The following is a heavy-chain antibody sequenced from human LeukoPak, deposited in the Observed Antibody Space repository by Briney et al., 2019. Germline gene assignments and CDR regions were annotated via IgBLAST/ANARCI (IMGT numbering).Heavy chain of an antibody. D-gene: IGHD2-2*01. J-gene: IGHJ6*02. CDR1: GYTLTELS. CDR3: ATSYCSSTSCYLPYYYYYGMDV. Sequence: ASVKVPCKVSGYTLTELSMHWVRQAPGKGLEWMGGFDPEDGETIYAQKFQGRVTMTEDTSTDTAYMELSSLRSEDTAVYYCATSYCSSTSCYLPYYYYYGMDVWGQGTTVTVSS. CDR2: FDPEDGET. V-gene: IGHV1-24*01.